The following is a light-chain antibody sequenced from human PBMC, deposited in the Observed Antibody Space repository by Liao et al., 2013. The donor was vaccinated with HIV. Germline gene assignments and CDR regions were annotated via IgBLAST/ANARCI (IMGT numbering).Light chain of an antibody. Sequence: SYEWTQPPSVSVAPGKTARITCAGNNIGSRSVHWYQQKPGQAPVLVIYYDDDRPSGIPERFSGSNSGNTATLTISGTQAMDEADYYCQAWDSSTAVFGTGTKVTVL. CDR2: YDD. CDR1: NIGSRS. J-gene: IGLJ1*01. CDR3: QAWDSSTAV. V-gene: IGLV3-21*01.